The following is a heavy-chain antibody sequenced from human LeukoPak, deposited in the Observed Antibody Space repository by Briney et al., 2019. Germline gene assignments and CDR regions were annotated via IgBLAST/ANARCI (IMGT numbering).Heavy chain of an antibody. D-gene: IGHD2-8*01. Sequence: NPSETLSLICAVYGGSFSGYDWSWIRQPPGKGLEWIGEINHSGSTNDNPSLKSRATISVDTSKNQFSLKLSSVTAADTAVYYCAREGCTNGVYYTNYYYYMDVWGKGTTVTVSS. CDR3: AREGCTNGVYYTNYYYYMDV. CDR1: GGSFSGYD. J-gene: IGHJ6*03. CDR2: INHSGST. V-gene: IGHV4-34*04.